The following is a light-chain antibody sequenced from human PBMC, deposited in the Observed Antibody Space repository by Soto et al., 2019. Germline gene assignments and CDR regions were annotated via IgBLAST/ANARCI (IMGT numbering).Light chain of an antibody. J-gene: IGKJ1*01. V-gene: IGKV1-5*03. CDR3: QQYDTYPWT. CDR2: KAA. CDR1: QSISSW. Sequence: DIQMTQSPSTLSASVGDRVTITCRASQSISSWVAWYQQKPGKAPKVLVYKAANLESGVPSRFSGSGSGTEFTLTISSLQPDDFATYYCQQYDTYPWTFGQGTKVEIK.